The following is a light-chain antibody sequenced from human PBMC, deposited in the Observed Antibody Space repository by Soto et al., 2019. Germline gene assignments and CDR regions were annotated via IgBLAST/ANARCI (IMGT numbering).Light chain of an antibody. CDR3: QQYDTSPRT. CDR2: GTS. Sequence: EIVLTQSPGTLSLSPGERATLSCRASQTVNSIYLAWYQQKPGQAPRLLIYGTSNSATGIPDRFSGSGSGTDFTLTISRLEPEDFAVYYCQQYDTSPRTFGQGTKVDIK. CDR1: QTVNSIY. V-gene: IGKV3-20*01. J-gene: IGKJ1*01.